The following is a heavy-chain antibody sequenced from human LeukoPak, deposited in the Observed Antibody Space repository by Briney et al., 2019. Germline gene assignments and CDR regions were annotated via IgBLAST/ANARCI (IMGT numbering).Heavy chain of an antibody. D-gene: IGHD3-3*01. J-gene: IGHJ5*02. Sequence: GGSLRLSCAASGFTFSSYGMHWVRQAPGKGLEWVAVISYDGSNKYYADSVKGRFTISRDNSKNTLYLQMNSLRAEDTAVYYCARDRRMTLFGVVMRWFDPWGQGALVTVSS. V-gene: IGHV3-30*03. CDR1: GFTFSSYG. CDR2: ISYDGSNK. CDR3: ARDRRMTLFGVVMRWFDP.